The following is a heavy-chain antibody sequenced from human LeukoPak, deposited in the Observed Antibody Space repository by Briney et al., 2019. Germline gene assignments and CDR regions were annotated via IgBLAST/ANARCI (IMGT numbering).Heavy chain of an antibody. V-gene: IGHV3-48*01. CDR3: ARRWPYYDFWSPFDP. CDR2: ISSGSSTI. Sequence: PGGSLRLSCAASGFTFNNYYMNWVRQAPGKGLEWVSYISSGSSTIYYADSVKGRFTISRDNAKNSLYLQMNSLRAEDTAVYYCARRWPYYDFWSPFDPWGQGTLVTVSS. CDR1: GFTFNNYY. J-gene: IGHJ5*02. D-gene: IGHD3-3*01.